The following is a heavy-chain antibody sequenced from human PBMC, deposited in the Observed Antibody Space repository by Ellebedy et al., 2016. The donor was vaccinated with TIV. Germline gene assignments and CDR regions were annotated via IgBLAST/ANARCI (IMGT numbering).Heavy chain of an antibody. D-gene: IGHD1-26*01. J-gene: IGHJ4*02. Sequence: SETLSLTXSVSGDSISDYCWAWFRQPAAKGLEWIGRIYTSGSTNYNPSLNSRVTMSIDTSKNQFSLRLSSVTAADTAVYYCARRTNTGSYNYFNYWGQGTLVTVSS. CDR1: GDSISDYC. CDR2: IYTSGST. V-gene: IGHV4-4*07. CDR3: ARRTNTGSYNYFNY.